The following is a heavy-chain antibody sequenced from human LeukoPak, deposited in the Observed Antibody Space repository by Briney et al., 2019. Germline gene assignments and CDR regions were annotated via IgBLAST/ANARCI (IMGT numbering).Heavy chain of an antibody. Sequence: SETLSLTCTVSGGSTSSYYWSWVRQPAGKGLKWIGRIYISGSTNYNPSLKSRVTMSVDTSKNQFSLKLSSVTAADTAIYYCAREGRGVSDGFDMWGQGTMVTVSS. J-gene: IGHJ3*02. V-gene: IGHV4-4*07. CDR2: IYISGST. CDR1: GGSTSSYY. CDR3: AREGRGVSDGFDM. D-gene: IGHD3-10*01.